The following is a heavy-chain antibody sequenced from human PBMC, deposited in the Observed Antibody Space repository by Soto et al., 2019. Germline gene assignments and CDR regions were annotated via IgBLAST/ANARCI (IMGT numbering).Heavy chain of an antibody. CDR2: IDPSDSYT. D-gene: IGHD4-17*01. Sequence: EVQLVQSGAEVKKPGESLRISCKGSGYSFTSYWISWVRQMPGKGLEWMGRIDPSDSYTNYSPSFQGHVTISADKSISTAYVQWSSRKDSDTAMYYCARRTRPDYGDYAGFDPWGQGTLVTGSS. CDR1: GYSFTSYW. V-gene: IGHV5-10-1*03. CDR3: ARRTRPDYGDYAGFDP. J-gene: IGHJ5*02.